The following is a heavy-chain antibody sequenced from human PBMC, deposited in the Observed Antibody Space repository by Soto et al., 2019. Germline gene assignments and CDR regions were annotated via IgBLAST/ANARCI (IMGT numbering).Heavy chain of an antibody. J-gene: IGHJ4*02. V-gene: IGHV3-21*01. D-gene: IGHD3-9*01. CDR1: GFTFSTYS. CDR2: ISSSSSYI. Sequence: EVQLVESGGGLVEPGGSLRLSCAASGFTFSTYSMNWVRQVPGKGLEWVSSISSSSSYIYYTDSVRGRFTISRDNGQNSLYLPIDSLRAEDTAVYYCARAPNYHILTSYYFDYWGQGSLVTVSS. CDR3: ARAPNYHILTSYYFDY.